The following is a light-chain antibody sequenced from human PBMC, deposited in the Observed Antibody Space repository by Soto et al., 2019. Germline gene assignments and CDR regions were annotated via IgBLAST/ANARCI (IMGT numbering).Light chain of an antibody. CDR3: QQYNSYSRYT. J-gene: IGKJ2*01. CDR1: QSISSW. Sequence: DIQMTQSPSTLSASVGDRVTITCRASQSISSWLAWYQQKPGKAPKLLIYDASSLESRVPSRFSGSGSGTEFTLTISSLQPDDFATNYCQQYNSYSRYTFGQGTKLEIK. CDR2: DAS. V-gene: IGKV1-5*01.